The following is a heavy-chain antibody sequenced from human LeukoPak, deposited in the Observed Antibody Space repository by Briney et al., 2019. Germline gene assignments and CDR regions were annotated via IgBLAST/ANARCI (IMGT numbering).Heavy chain of an antibody. CDR2: ISGSGGST. J-gene: IGHJ6*02. CDR1: GITFGDYG. CDR3: AKGTDIVVVPAAQDV. V-gene: IGHV3-23*01. Sequence: GGSLRLSCTAAGITFGDYGVSWVRQAPGKGLEWVSAISGSGGSTYYADSVKGRFTISRDNSKNTLYLQMNSLRAEDTAVYYCAKGTDIVVVPAAQDVWGQGTTVTVSS. D-gene: IGHD2-2*01.